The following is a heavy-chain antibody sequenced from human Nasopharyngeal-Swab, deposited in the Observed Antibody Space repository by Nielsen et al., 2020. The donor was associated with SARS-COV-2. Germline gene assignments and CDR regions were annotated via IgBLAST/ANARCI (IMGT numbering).Heavy chain of an antibody. D-gene: IGHD4-17*01. J-gene: IGHJ3*01. Sequence: GGSLRLSCQGSGYTFTNNWITWVRQMPGKGLEWMGRIDPSDSYTYYSPSFQGHVIISADKSINTAYMQCSSLKAPDTAMYYCARQSGDYGFDAFDVWGQGTMVTVSS. V-gene: IGHV5-10-1*01. CDR2: IDPSDSYT. CDR3: ARQSGDYGFDAFDV. CDR1: GYTFTNNW.